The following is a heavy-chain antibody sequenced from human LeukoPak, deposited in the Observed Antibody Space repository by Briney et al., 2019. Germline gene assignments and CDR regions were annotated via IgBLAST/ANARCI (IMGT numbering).Heavy chain of an antibody. CDR2: ISSDGTQK. V-gene: IGHV3-30*18. CDR3: AKSLGGCNTGDYYYYGMDV. CDR1: GFTFNNYG. Sequence: PGGSLRLSCAASGFTFNNYGMHWVRQALGKGLEWVAVISSDGTQKYYADSVKGRVTISRDDFKKAVYLQMNSLRGEDTAVYYCAKSLGGCNTGDYYYYGMDVWGQGTTVSVSS. D-gene: IGHD6-19*01. J-gene: IGHJ6*02.